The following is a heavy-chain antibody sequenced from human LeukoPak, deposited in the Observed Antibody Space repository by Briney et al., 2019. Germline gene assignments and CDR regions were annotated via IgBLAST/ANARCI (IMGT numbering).Heavy chain of an antibody. CDR2: IRYDGSNK. J-gene: IGHJ4*02. CDR1: GFTFSSYG. V-gene: IGHV3-30*02. Sequence: PGGSLRLSCAASGFTFSSYGRHWVRQAPGKGLEWVAFIRYDGSNKYYADSVKGRFTISRDNAKNSLYLQMNSLRAEDTAVYYCARGDGDYVVVGYWGQGTLVTVSS. CDR3: ARGDGDYVVVGY. D-gene: IGHD4-17*01.